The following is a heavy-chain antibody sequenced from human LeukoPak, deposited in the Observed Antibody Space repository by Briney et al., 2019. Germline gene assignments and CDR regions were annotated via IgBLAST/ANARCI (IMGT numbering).Heavy chain of an antibody. V-gene: IGHV3-23*01. CDR1: GFTFSGYA. Sequence: GGSLRLSCAASGFTFSGYAMNWVRQAPGKGLEWVSAISGSGGSTYYADSVKGRFTISRDNSKNTLYLQMNSLRAEDTAVYYCAPDLITMVRADAFDIWGQGTMVTVSS. J-gene: IGHJ3*02. CDR3: APDLITMVRADAFDI. D-gene: IGHD3-10*01. CDR2: ISGSGGST.